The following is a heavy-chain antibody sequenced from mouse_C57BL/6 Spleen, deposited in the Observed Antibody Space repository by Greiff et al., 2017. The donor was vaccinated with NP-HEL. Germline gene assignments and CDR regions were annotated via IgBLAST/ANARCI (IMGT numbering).Heavy chain of an antibody. CDR2: INPSNGGT. CDR1: GYTFTSYW. J-gene: IGHJ2*01. D-gene: IGHD2-1*01. CDR3: ARSELLYYGNLYYFDY. V-gene: IGHV1-53*01. Sequence: QVQLQQPGTELVKPGASVKLSCKASGYTFTSYWMHWVKQRPGQGLEWIGNINPSNGGTNYNEKFKSKATLTVDKSSSTAYMQLSSLTSEDSAVYYCARSELLYYGNLYYFDYWGQGTTLTVSS.